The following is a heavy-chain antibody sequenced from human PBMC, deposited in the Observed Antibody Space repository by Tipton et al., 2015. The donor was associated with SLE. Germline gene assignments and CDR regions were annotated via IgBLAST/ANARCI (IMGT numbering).Heavy chain of an antibody. CDR2: IYYSGST. D-gene: IGHD5-18*01. J-gene: IGHJ4*02. CDR1: GYSISSGYY. CDR3: ARYLSEVDTAPFDY. Sequence: LRLSCAVSGYSISSGYYWGWIRQPPGKGLEWIGYIYYSGSTNYNPSLKSRVTISVDTSKNQFSLKLSSVTAADTAVYYCARYLSEVDTAPFDYWGQGTLVTVSS. V-gene: IGHV4-38-2*01.